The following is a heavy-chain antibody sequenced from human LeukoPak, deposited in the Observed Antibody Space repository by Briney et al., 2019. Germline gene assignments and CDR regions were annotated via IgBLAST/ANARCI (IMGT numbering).Heavy chain of an antibody. V-gene: IGHV4-39*07. D-gene: IGHD3-10*01. CDR3: ARDEAGSLWFGDQLTSYFDL. CDR1: GFTFSNYA. Sequence: GSLRLSCAASGFTFSNYAMSWIRQPPGKGLEWIGSIYYSGSTYYNPSLKSRVTISVDTSKNQFSLKLSSVTAADTAVYYCARDEAGSLWFGDQLTSYFDLWGRGTLVTVSS. J-gene: IGHJ2*01. CDR2: IYYSGST.